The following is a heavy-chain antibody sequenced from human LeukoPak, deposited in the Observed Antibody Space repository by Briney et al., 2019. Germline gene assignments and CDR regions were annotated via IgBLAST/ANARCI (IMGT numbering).Heavy chain of an antibody. D-gene: IGHD2-21*02. V-gene: IGHV4-31*03. Sequence: SQTLSLTCTVSGGSISSGGYYWSWIRQHPGKGLEWIGYIYYSGSTYYNPSLKSRVTISVDTSKNQFSLKLSSVTAADTAVYYCARVPRGGGGDCAWFDPWGQGTLVTVSS. CDR3: ARVPRGGGGDCAWFDP. J-gene: IGHJ5*02. CDR2: IYYSGST. CDR1: GGSISSGGYY.